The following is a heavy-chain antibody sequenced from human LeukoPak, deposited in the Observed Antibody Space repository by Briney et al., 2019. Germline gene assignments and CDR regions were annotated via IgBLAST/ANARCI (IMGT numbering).Heavy chain of an antibody. V-gene: IGHV1-18*01. D-gene: IGHD3-22*01. J-gene: IGHJ5*02. CDR2: ISAYNGNT. Sequence: GASVKVSCKASGYTFTSYGISWVRQAPGQGLEWMGWISAYNGNTNYAQKLQGRVTMTTDTSTSTAYMELRSLRSDDTAVYYCARVRGYYDSSGYDWFDPWGQGTLVTVSS. CDR1: GYTFTSYG. CDR3: ARVRGYYDSSGYDWFDP.